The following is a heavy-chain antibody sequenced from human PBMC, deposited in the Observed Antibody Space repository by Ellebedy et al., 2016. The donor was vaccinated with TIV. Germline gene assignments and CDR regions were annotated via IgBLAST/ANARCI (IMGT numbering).Heavy chain of an antibody. V-gene: IGHV3-53*01. J-gene: IGHJ3*02. CDR2: IYSGGNT. CDR1: GFTASRNY. CDR3: ASFPLRGVPDVFEI. D-gene: IGHD3-10*01. Sequence: GGSLRLSXAASGFTASRNYMTWVRQAPGKGLEWVSVIYSGGNTYYADSVKGRFTISRDISKNTLYLQMNSLRAEDTAVYYCASFPLRGVPDVFEIWGQGTMVTVSS.